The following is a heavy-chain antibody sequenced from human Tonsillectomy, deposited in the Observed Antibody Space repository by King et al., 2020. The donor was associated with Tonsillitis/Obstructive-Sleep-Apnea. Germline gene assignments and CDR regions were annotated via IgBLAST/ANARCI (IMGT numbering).Heavy chain of an antibody. Sequence: QLQLQESGPGLVKPSETLSLTCTVSGGSISSYYWSWIRQPPGKGLEWIGYIYYSGSTNYNPSLKSRVNISVDTSKNQFSLKLSSVTAADTAVYYCARLRSRDYYYMDVWGKGTTVTVSS. J-gene: IGHJ6*03. V-gene: IGHV4-59*08. CDR1: GGSISSYY. CDR3: ARLRSRDYYYMDV. CDR2: IYYSGST.